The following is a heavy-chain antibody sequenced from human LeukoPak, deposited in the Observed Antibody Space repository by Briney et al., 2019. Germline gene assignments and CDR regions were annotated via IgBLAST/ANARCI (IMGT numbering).Heavy chain of an antibody. CDR2: IWYDGSNK. Sequence: PGGSPRLSCAASGFTFSSYGMHWVRQAPGKGLEWVAVIWYDGSNKYYADSVKGRFTISRDNSKNTLYLQMNSLRAEDTAVYYCARDLKPDSSSWPIGDYWGRGTLVTVSS. CDR1: GFTFSSYG. J-gene: IGHJ4*02. CDR3: ARDLKPDSSSWPIGDY. D-gene: IGHD6-13*01. V-gene: IGHV3-33*01.